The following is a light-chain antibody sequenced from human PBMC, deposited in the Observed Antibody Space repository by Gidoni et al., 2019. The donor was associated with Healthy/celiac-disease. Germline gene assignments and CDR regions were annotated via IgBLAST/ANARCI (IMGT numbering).Light chain of an antibody. J-gene: IGKJ2*01. V-gene: IGKV1-5*03. CDR2: KAS. CDR1: QSISSW. Sequence: TLSASVGDRVTITCRASQSISSWLAWYQQKPGKAPKLLIYKASSLESGVPSRFSGSGSGTEFTLTISSLQPDDFATYYCQQYNSYPYTFGQXTKLEIK. CDR3: QQYNSYPYT.